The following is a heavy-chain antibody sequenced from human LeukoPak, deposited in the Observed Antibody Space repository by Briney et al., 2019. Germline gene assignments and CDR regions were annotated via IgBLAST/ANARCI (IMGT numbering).Heavy chain of an antibody. D-gene: IGHD4-11*01. V-gene: IGHV3-33*06. Sequence: GGSLILSCAASGFTYSHYGMHWVRQAPGKGLEWVAVIWSDGTQKYYSDAVKGRFTISRDNSMKTLFLQMNSLRGDDTAVYYCAKDAQRGFDYSNSLESWGQGTLVTVSS. J-gene: IGHJ5*01. CDR3: AKDAQRGFDYSNSLES. CDR2: IWSDGTQK. CDR1: GFTYSHYG.